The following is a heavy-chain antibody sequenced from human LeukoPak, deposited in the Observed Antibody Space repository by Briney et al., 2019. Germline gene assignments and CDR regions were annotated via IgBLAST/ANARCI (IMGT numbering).Heavy chain of an antibody. CDR2: INWNGGST. J-gene: IGHJ5*02. CDR1: GFTFDDYG. V-gene: IGHV3-20*04. CDR3: AKGPMVLWFGDQGSFDP. Sequence: GGSLRLSCAASGFTFDDYGMSWVRQAPGKGLEWVSGINWNGGSTGYADSVKGRFTISRDNAKNSLYLQMNSLRDEDTAVYYCAKGPMVLWFGDQGSFDPWGQGTLVTVSS. D-gene: IGHD3-10*01.